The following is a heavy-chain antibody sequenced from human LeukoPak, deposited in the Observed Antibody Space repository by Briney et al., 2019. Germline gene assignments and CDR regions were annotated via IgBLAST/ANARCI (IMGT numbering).Heavy chain of an antibody. CDR2: IWYDGSNK. Sequence: GGSLRLSCAASGFTFSSYGMHWLREAPGKGLEWVAVIWYDGSNKYYADSVKGRFTISRDNSKNTLYLQMNSLRAEDTAVYYYAKDRAVAADGDFDYWGQGTLVTVSS. D-gene: IGHD6-19*01. J-gene: IGHJ4*02. V-gene: IGHV3-33*06. CDR1: GFTFSSYG. CDR3: AKDRAVAADGDFDY.